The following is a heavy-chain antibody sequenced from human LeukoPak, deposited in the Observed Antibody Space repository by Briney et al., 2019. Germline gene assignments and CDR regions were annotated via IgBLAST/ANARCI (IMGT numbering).Heavy chain of an antibody. CDR1: GGSISSSSYY. D-gene: IGHD3-9*01. V-gene: IGHV4-39*07. CDR2: IYYSGST. J-gene: IGHJ4*02. CDR3: ARDRVDILTGYPRGEFDF. Sequence: PSETLSLTCTVSGGSISSSSYYWGWIRQPPGKGLEWIGSIYYSGSTYYNPSLKSRVTISLDTSKNQFSLRLRSVTAADTAVYYCARDRVDILTGYPRGEFDFWGQGTLVPVSS.